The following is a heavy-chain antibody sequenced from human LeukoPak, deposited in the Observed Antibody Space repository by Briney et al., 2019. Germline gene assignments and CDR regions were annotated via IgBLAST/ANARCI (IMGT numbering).Heavy chain of an antibody. J-gene: IGHJ6*03. D-gene: IGHD4-17*01. CDR1: GGSISSNGYY. CDR3: ARVKGDYGYYYYYYMDV. Sequence: SETLSLTCSVSGGSISSNGYYWVWIRQPPGKGLEWIGSMFYVGSTYFNPSLKSRVIISVDTSKNQFSLKLSSVTAADTAVYYCARVKGDYGYYYYYYMDVWGKGTTVTVSS. V-gene: IGHV4-39*01. CDR2: MFYVGST.